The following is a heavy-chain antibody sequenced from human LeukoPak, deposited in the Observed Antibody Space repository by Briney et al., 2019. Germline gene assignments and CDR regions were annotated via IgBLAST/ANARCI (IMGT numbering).Heavy chain of an antibody. CDR2: IYPGDSDT. CDR3: AAGIAARGKYYFDY. CDR1: GYRFTSYW. D-gene: IGHD6-13*01. J-gene: IGHJ4*02. V-gene: IGHV5-51*01. Sequence: GASLKISCKGSGYRFTSYWIGWVRQMSGKGLEWMGIIYPGDSDTRYRPSFQGQVTISADKSISTAYLQWSSLKASDTAMYYCAAGIAARGKYYFDYWGQGTLVTVSS.